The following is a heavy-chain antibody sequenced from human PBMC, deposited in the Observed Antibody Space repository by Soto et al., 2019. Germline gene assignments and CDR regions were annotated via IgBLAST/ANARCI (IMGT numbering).Heavy chain of an antibody. CDR2: IIPIVGTA. CDR1: GGTFRTYD. Sequence: QVQLVQSGAEVKKPGSSVKVSCKASGGTFRTYDINWVRQAPGQGLEWMGVIIPIVGTANYAQKFQDRLTITADEFTNTSHMELSSLISEDTAVYYCARVGAYDYESTGYSAAFDIWGQGTMVTVSS. D-gene: IGHD3-22*01. CDR3: ARVGAYDYESTGYSAAFDI. V-gene: IGHV1-69*01. J-gene: IGHJ3*02.